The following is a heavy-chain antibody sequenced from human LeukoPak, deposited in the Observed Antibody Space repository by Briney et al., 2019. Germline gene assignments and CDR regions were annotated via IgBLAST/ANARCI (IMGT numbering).Heavy chain of an antibody. CDR2: IYYSGST. CDR1: GGSISSSSYY. V-gene: IGHV4-39*01. Sequence: SETLSLTCTVSGGSISSSSYYWGWIRQPPGKGLEWIGSIYYSGSTYYNPSLKSRVTISVDTSKNQFSLKLSSVTAADTAVYYCARVVVDFWSGYYTGNYMDVWGKGTTVTVSS. CDR3: ARVVVDFWSGYYTGNYMDV. D-gene: IGHD3-3*01. J-gene: IGHJ6*03.